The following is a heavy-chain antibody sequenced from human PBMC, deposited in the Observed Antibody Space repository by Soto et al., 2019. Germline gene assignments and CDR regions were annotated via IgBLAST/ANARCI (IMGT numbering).Heavy chain of an antibody. J-gene: IGHJ4*02. CDR3: AKANYGDYGTYYFDY. V-gene: IGHV3-23*01. CDR1: GFTFSSYA. CDR2: ISGSGGST. D-gene: IGHD4-17*01. Sequence: EVQLLESGGGLVQPGGSLRLSCAASGFTFSSYAMSWVRQAPGKGLEWVSAISGSGGSTYYADSVKGRFTISRDNSKNTLYLQKNSLRAEDTAVYYCAKANYGDYGTYYFDYWGQGTLVTVSS.